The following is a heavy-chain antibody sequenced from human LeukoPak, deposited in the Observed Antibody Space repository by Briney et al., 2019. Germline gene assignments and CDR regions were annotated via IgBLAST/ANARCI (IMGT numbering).Heavy chain of an antibody. V-gene: IGHV4-59*01. D-gene: IGHD6-13*01. CDR1: GGSISSYY. CDR2: IYYSGST. Sequence: PSETLSLTCTVSGGSISSYYWSWIRQPPGKGLEWIGYIYYSGSTNYNPSLKSRVTISVDTSKNQFFLKLSSVTAADTAVYYCARRQYSSSWYFDCWGQGTLVTVSS. CDR3: ARRQYSSSWYFDC. J-gene: IGHJ4*02.